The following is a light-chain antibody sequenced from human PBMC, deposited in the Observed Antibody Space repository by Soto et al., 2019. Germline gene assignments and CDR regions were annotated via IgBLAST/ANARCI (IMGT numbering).Light chain of an antibody. CDR1: SSDVGTYDY. V-gene: IGLV2-14*01. Sequence: QSVLTQPPSASGSPGQSVTISCTGTSSDVGTYDYVSWYQQHPGKAPKLMIYEVSDRPSGISSRFSGSKSGNTASLTISGLQTDDEADYYCSSYTSSSTLFGTGTKVTVL. CDR3: SSYTSSSTL. J-gene: IGLJ1*01. CDR2: EVS.